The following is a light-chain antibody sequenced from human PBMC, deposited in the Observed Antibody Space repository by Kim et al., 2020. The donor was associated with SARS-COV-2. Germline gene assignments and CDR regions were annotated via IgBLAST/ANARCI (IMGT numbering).Light chain of an antibody. V-gene: IGKV3-20*01. J-gene: IGKJ4*01. CDR2: DTS. CDR3: QQYGSSPLT. CDR1: QSVSSNY. Sequence: SPGKRATLSCRASQSVSSNYLAWYQQKPGQPPRLLIYDTSTRATGIPDSFSGSGSGTDYTLTISRLEPEDFVVYYCQQYGSSPLTFGGGTKVDIK.